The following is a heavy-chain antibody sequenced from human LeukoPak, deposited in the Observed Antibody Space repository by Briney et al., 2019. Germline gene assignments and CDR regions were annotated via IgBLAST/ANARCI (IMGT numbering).Heavy chain of an antibody. D-gene: IGHD3-9*01. CDR1: GGAFSGHY. Sequence: SQTLSLTCAVYGGAFSGHYWSWIRQPPGMGREWIGEINYSGSTNYNPSLKSRVTISEDTSKDQSSMKLSSVTVADTAVYYCARGQYYDVVTGNYKNWFDPWGQGTLVTVPS. V-gene: IGHV4-34*01. CDR3: ARGQYYDVVTGNYKNWFDP. J-gene: IGHJ5*02. CDR2: INYSGST.